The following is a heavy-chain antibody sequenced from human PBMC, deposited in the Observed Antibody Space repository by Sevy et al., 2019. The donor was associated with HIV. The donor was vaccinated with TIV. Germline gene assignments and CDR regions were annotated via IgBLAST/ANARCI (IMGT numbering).Heavy chain of an antibody. CDR3: ARPILGVTTSTYFDS. Sequence: GGSLRLSCSASGFPFSSFAMHWVRQAPGKGLEWVALIWYDGSQKYFADSLKGRLTISRENSKNTLFLQLNSLRAEETAVYYCARPILGVTTSTYFDSWGQGTLVTVSS. J-gene: IGHJ4*02. D-gene: IGHD1-26*01. CDR1: GFPFSSFA. V-gene: IGHV3-33*01. CDR2: IWYDGSQK.